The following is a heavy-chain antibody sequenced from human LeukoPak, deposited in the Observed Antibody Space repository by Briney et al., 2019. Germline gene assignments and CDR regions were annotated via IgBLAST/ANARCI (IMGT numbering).Heavy chain of an antibody. CDR1: GFTFSSYA. CDR3: AKAGNTYYYDSSGYYLDY. CDR2: ISGSGAST. D-gene: IGHD3-22*01. J-gene: IGHJ4*02. V-gene: IGHV3-23*01. Sequence: GGSLRLSCAASGFTFSSYAMSWVRPAPGKGLEWVSAISGSGASTYYADSVKGRFTISRDNSKNTLYLQMNSLRAEDTAVYYCAKAGNTYYYDSSGYYLDYWGQGTLVTVSS.